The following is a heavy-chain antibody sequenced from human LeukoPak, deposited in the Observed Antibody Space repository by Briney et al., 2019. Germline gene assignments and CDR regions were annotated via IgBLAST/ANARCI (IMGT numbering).Heavy chain of an antibody. V-gene: IGHV3-30*04. CDR2: RSYDGSNK. Sequence: GGSLRLSCAASGFTFSNYAMHWVRQAPGKGLEWVAVRSYDGSNKYYADSVKGRFTISRDNAKNSLYLQMNSLRAEDTAVYYCARDGKGGPVVVPAAKNRTPDPFDIWGQGTMVTVSS. J-gene: IGHJ3*02. CDR3: ARDGKGGPVVVPAAKNRTPDPFDI. D-gene: IGHD2-2*01. CDR1: GFTFSNYA.